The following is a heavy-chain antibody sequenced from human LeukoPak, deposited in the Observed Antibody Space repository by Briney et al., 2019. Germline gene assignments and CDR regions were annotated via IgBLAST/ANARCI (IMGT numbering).Heavy chain of an antibody. V-gene: IGHV1-18*01. Sequence: ASVKVSCKASGYTFSTYGISWVRQAPGQGLGWMGWISAYNGNTNYAQKLQGRVTLTTDTSTSTAYMELRSLRSDDTAVYYCARETDRGYCNSTSCYNWFDPWGQGTLVSVSS. CDR1: GYTFSTYG. CDR3: ARETDRGYCNSTSCYNWFDP. CDR2: ISAYNGNT. D-gene: IGHD2-2*01. J-gene: IGHJ5*02.